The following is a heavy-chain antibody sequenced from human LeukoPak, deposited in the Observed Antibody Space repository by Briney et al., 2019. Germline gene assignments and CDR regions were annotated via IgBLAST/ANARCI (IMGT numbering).Heavy chain of an antibody. D-gene: IGHD3-10*01. J-gene: IGHJ3*02. CDR2: ISSSSSTI. Sequence: GGSLRLSCATSGFTFSNFWMSWVRQAPGKGLEWVSYISSSSSTIYYADSVKGRFTISRDNAKNSLYLQMNSLRAEDTAVYYCAKNFPNVLLWFGESDAFDIWGQGTMVTVSS. CDR1: GFTFSNFW. CDR3: AKNFPNVLLWFGESDAFDI. V-gene: IGHV3-48*04.